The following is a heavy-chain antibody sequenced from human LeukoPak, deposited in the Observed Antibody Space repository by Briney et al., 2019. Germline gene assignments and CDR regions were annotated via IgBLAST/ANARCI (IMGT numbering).Heavy chain of an antibody. CDR2: IYHSGST. V-gene: IGHV4-4*02. Sequence: PSGTLSLTCAVSGDSISSSNWWSWVRQPPGKGLEWIGEIYHSGSTNYNPALKSRVTISVDKSKDQFSLKLSTVTAADTAVYYCASPGLQIGRGFDYWGQGTLVTVSS. CDR3: ASPGLQIGRGFDY. CDR1: GDSISSSNW. D-gene: IGHD5-24*01. J-gene: IGHJ4*02.